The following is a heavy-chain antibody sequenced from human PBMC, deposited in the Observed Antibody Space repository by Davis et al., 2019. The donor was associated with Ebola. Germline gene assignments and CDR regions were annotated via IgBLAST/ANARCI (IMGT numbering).Heavy chain of an antibody. Sequence: GESLKISCAASGFTFSSYAMSWVRQAPGKGLEWVSAISGSGGSTYYADSVKGRFTISRDNSKNTLYLQMNSLRAEDTAVYYCAKLNTVTTWPAVGYWGQGTLVTVSS. CDR1: GFTFSSYA. D-gene: IGHD4-11*01. J-gene: IGHJ4*02. CDR3: AKLNTVTTWPAVGY. CDR2: ISGSGGST. V-gene: IGHV3-23*01.